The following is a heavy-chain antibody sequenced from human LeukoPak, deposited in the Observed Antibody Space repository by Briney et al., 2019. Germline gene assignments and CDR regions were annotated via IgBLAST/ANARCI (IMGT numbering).Heavy chain of an antibody. J-gene: IGHJ4*02. CDR1: GFTFSSYS. V-gene: IGHV3-21*01. D-gene: IGHD6-25*01. CDR2: ISGSSSYI. CDR3: ARALIAATPGVGY. Sequence: GGSLRLSCAASGFTFSSYSMNWVRQAPGKGLEWVSSISGSSSYIYYADSVKGRFTISRDNAKNSLYLQMNSLRAEDTAVYYCARALIAATPGVGYWGQGTLVTVSS.